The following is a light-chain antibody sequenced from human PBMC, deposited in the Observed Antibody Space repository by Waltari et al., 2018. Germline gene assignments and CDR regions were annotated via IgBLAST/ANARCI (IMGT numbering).Light chain of an antibody. V-gene: IGKV1-5*03. CDR1: KSITNW. J-gene: IGKJ1*01. CDR3: QQYDNYWT. CDR2: KAS. Sequence: DIQMTQSPSTLSASVGDRVTITCRASKSITNWLARYQQKPGKAPKLPIYKASNLESGVPSRFSGSGSRTEFTLTISSLQPDDFATYYCQQYDNYWTFGQGTKVEIK.